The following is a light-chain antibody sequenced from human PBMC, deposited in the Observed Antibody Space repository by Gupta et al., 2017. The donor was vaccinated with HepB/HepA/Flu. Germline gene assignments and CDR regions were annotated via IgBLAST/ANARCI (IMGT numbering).Light chain of an antibody. V-gene: IGLV2-11*01. CDR2: DVS. CDR3: CSYAGSYTYV. CDR1: SSDVGGYNY. J-gene: IGLJ1*01. Sequence: QSALTQPRSVSGSPGQSVTISCTGTSSDVGGYNYVSWYQQHPGKAPKLMIYDVSKGPSGVPDRFSGSKSGSTASLTISGLQAEDEADYYCCSYAGSYTYVFGTGTKVTVL.